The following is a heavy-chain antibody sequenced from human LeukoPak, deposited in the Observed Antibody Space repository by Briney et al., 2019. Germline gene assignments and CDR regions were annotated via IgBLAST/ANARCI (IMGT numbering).Heavy chain of an antibody. CDR2: ISSSGSTI. V-gene: IGHV3-48*04. J-gene: IGHJ6*04. CDR3: AELGVTMIGGV. CDR1: GFTFSSYS. Sequence: GGSLRPSCAASGFTFSSYSMNWVRQAPGKGLEWVSYISSSGSTIYYADSVKGRFTISRDNAKNSLYLQMNSLRAEDTAVYYCAELGVTMIGGVWGKGTTVTISS. D-gene: IGHD3-10*02.